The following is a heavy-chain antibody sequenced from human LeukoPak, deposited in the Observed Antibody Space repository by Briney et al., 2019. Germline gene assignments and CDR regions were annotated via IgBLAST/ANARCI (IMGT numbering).Heavy chain of an antibody. CDR3: GYYDSSGYVDY. CDR1: GGSFSGYY. Sequence: SETLSLTXAVYGGSFSGYYWSWIRQPPGKGLEWIGEINHSGSTNYNPSLKSRVTISVDTSKNQFSLKLSSVTAADTAVYYCGYYDSSGYVDYWGQGTLVTVSS. CDR2: INHSGST. V-gene: IGHV4-34*01. D-gene: IGHD3-22*01. J-gene: IGHJ4*02.